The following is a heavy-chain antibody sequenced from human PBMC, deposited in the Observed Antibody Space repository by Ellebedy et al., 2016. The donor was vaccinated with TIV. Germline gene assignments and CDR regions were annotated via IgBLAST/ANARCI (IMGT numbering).Heavy chain of an antibody. D-gene: IGHD1-26*01. CDR1: GFTFSSYW. CDR3: ARVVVGASTSNWYFDL. Sequence: GESLKISXAASGFTFSSYWMHWVRQAPGKGLVWVSRINSDGSTTNYAVSVKGRFTISRDNAQSTLYLQMNSLRAEDTAVYYCARVVVGASTSNWYFDLWGRGTLVTVSS. J-gene: IGHJ2*01. V-gene: IGHV3-74*01. CDR2: INSDGSTT.